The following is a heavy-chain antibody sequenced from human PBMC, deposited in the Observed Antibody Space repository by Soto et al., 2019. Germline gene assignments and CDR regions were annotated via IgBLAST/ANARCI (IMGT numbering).Heavy chain of an antibody. V-gene: IGHV3-23*01. Sequence: EVQLLESGGDLVQPGGSLRLSCAVSGFTFSSFSMTWVRQAPGKGLEWVSTLSASGDTADYADSVTGRFIISRDNSKNTLYLQMNSLSSEDTAIYYCAKDRSLYSTAFYADFWGQGTLVTVSP. D-gene: IGHD6-13*01. J-gene: IGHJ4*02. CDR2: LSASGDTA. CDR1: GFTFSSFS. CDR3: AKDRSLYSTAFYADF.